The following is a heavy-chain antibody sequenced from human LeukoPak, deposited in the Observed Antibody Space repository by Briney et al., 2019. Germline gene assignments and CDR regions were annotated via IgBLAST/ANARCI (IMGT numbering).Heavy chain of an antibody. D-gene: IGHD3-22*01. J-gene: IGHJ4*02. Sequence: SETLSLTCTVSGGSISSYYWSWIRQPPGKGLEWIGYIYYSGSTNYNPSLKSRVTISVDTSKNQFSLKLSSVTAADTAVYYCARSTYYYDSSGYYYFDYWGQGTLVTVSS. V-gene: IGHV4-59*01. CDR3: ARSTYYYDSSGYYYFDY. CDR2: IYYSGST. CDR1: GGSISSYY.